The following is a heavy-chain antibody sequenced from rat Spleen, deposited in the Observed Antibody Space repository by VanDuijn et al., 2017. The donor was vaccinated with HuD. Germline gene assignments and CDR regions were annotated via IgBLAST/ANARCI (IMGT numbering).Heavy chain of an antibody. CDR2: FSYVGSNT. Sequence: EVQLVESDGGLVQPGRSLKLSCAASGFTFSDYYTAWVGQAPTKGLEWVATFSYVGSNTYSRDSVKGRFTISKDNAKSILYLKMDSLRSEDTATYSCARQDIYYGYNCGYFDYWCQGVMVTVSS. CDR3: ARQDIYYGYNCGYFDY. CDR1: GFTFSDYY. D-gene: IGHD1-9*01. J-gene: IGHJ2*01. V-gene: IGHV5-7*01.